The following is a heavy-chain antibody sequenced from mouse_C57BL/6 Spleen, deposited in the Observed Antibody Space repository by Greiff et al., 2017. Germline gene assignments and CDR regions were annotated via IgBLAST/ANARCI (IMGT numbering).Heavy chain of an antibody. CDR1: GFTFSSYA. CDR3: AREGDGSWYFDV. D-gene: IGHD2-3*01. Sequence: EVKLQESGGGLVKPGGSLKLSCAASGFTFSSYAMSWVRQTPEKRLEWVATISDGGSYTYYPDNVKGRFTISRDNAKNNLYLQMSHLKSEDTAMYYCAREGDGSWYFDVWGTGTTVTVSS. CDR2: ISDGGSYT. V-gene: IGHV5-4*01. J-gene: IGHJ1*03.